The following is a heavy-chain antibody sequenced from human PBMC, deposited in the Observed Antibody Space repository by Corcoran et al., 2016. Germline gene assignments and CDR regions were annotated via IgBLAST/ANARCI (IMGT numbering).Heavy chain of an antibody. CDR3: ARGSMYYYNSNVYHGLYQ. CDR1: GFTLNSYW. Sequence: EVQLVESGGGLIQPGGSLRLSCVASGFTLNSYWMHWVRQAPGKGLVWVSNINSDGSSTTYADSVKGRFTISRDSAKNTLYLEMNSLRAEDTAVYYCARGSMYYYNSNVYHGLYQWGQGTLVIVSS. CDR2: INSDGSST. V-gene: IGHV3-74*01. D-gene: IGHD3-22*01. J-gene: IGHJ4*02.